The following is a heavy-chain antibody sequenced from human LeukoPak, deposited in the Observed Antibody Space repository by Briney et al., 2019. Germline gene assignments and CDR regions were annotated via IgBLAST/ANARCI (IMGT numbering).Heavy chain of an antibody. CDR1: GYTFTGYY. CDR3: ARRAYTMVRGVPFDY. D-gene: IGHD3-10*01. Sequence: ASVKVSCKASGYTFTGYYMHWVRQAPGQGLEWMGWINPNSGGTNYAQKFQGRVTMTRDTSISTAYIELSRLRSDDTAVYYCARRAYTMVRGVPFDYWGQGTLVTVSS. J-gene: IGHJ4*02. V-gene: IGHV1-2*02. CDR2: INPNSGGT.